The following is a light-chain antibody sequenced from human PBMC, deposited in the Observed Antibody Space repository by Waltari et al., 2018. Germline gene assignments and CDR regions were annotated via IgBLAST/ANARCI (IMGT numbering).Light chain of an antibody. CDR1: SSDVGGYTY. V-gene: IGLV2-14*01. CDR3: SSYTSSSTPRV. Sequence: QSALTQPASVSGSPGQSIPISGTGTSSDVGGYTYVSWYQQHPGKAPKLSIYEVSNRPSGVSNRFSGSKSGNTASLTISGLQAEDEADYYCSSYTSSSTPRVFGGGTKLTVL. J-gene: IGLJ3*02. CDR2: EVS.